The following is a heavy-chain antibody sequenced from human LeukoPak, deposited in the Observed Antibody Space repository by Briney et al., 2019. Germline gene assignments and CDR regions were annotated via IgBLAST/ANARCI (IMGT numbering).Heavy chain of an antibody. D-gene: IGHD5-24*01. CDR2: IIPILGIA. Sequence: GSSVKVSCKASGGTFSSYAISWVRQAPGQGLEWMGRIIPILGIANYAQKFQGRVTITADKSTSTAYMELSSLRSEDTAVYYCARAGGGDGYNTFDYWGQGTLVTVSS. CDR1: GGTFSSYA. V-gene: IGHV1-69*04. J-gene: IGHJ4*02. CDR3: ARAGGGDGYNTFDY.